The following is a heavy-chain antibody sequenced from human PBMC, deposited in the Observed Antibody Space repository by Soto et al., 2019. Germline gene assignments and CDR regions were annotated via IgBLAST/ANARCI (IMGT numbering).Heavy chain of an antibody. CDR1: GYTFTTYG. CDR2: ISAYGGST. J-gene: IGHJ4*02. V-gene: IGHV1-18*01. CDR3: ARDFTKSSSWPYYFDY. Sequence: QVQLVQSGAEVKKPGASVKVSCKASGYTFTTYGISWVRQAPGQGLEWMGWISAYGGSTKFAQKLQGRVTMTPDTSTTTAYMELRSLTSDDTAVYYCARDFTKSSSWPYYFDYWGQGTLVTVSS. D-gene: IGHD6-13*01.